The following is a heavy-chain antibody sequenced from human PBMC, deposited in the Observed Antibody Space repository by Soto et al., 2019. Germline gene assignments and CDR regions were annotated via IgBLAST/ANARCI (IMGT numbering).Heavy chain of an antibody. D-gene: IGHD2-15*01. Sequence: QVQLQESGPGLVKPSETLSLTCTVSGGSVSSYYWSWIRQPAGEGLEWIVRIYTGGSTNYKPSLKSRVTMAVDTSKNQFSPRLTSVTAAVAAVYYYARASVGSPGGGSCIMPIDSWGQGTQVTV. V-gene: IGHV4-4*07. CDR2: IYTGGST. J-gene: IGHJ4*02. CDR3: ARASVGSPGGGSCIMPIDS. CDR1: GGSVSSYY.